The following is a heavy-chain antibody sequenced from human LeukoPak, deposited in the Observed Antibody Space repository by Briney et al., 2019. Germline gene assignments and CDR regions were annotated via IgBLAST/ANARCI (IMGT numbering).Heavy chain of an antibody. J-gene: IGHJ5*02. CDR3: ARMRGVAEIPFDP. Sequence: ASVKVSCKASGYTFTAYYIHWVRQAPGQGLEWMGWINPNSGGTNYAQKFQGRVTMTRDTSISTAYMELSRLRSDDTAVYYCARMRGVAEIPFDPWGQGTLVTVSS. CDR1: GYTFTAYY. D-gene: IGHD6-19*01. V-gene: IGHV1-2*02. CDR2: INPNSGGT.